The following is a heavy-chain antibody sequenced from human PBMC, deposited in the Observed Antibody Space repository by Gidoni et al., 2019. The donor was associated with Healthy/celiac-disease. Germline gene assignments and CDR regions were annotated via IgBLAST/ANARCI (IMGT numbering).Heavy chain of an antibody. CDR1: GGSISSYY. J-gene: IGHJ4*02. CDR3: ARIFPNDYSNYGLFDY. D-gene: IGHD4-4*01. Sequence: QVQLQESGPGLLKPSETLSLTCTVPGGSISSYYWSWIRQPAGKGLEWIGRIYTSGSTNYNPSLKSRVTMSVDTSKNQFSLKLSSVTAADTAVYYCARIFPNDYSNYGLFDYWGQGTLVTVSS. CDR2: IYTSGST. V-gene: IGHV4-4*07.